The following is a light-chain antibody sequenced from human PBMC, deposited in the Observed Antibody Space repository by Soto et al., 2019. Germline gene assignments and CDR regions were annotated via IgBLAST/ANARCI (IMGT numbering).Light chain of an antibody. J-gene: IGKJ4*01. CDR2: AAS. CDR1: QDVSRS. CDR3: QQLWTYPLT. V-gene: IGKV1-9*01. Sequence: DTQLTQSPSFLSASVGDRVTITCRASQDVSRSVGWYQQKPGKAPKLLISAASTLHSGVPSRFSGSGSGTDLTLPISSLQPEDFATYYCQQLWTYPLTFGGGTKVEI.